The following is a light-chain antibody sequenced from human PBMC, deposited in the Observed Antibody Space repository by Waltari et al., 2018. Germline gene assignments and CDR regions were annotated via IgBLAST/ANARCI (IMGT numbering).Light chain of an antibody. J-gene: IGLJ3*02. CDR2: EVS. Sequence: QSALTQPASVSGSPGQSITISCTGPSSDIGGYNYVSWYQQHPGKAPQLMIYEVSYRPSGISNRFSGSKSGNTASLTIAGLRSEDEADYYCSSYTGSSLVFGGGTKLTVL. V-gene: IGLV2-14*01. CDR1: SSDIGGYNY. CDR3: SSYTGSSLV.